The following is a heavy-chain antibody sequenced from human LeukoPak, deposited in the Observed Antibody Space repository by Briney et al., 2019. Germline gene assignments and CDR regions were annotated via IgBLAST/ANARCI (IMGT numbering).Heavy chain of an antibody. CDR2: ISGSDGRT. J-gene: IGHJ4*02. Sequence: GGSLRLSCAASGCTFNNFAMSWVRQTPERGLEWVSAISGSDGRTFYADFVKGRFTLSSDNSKNKLSLQKKRLRGDAKALYYCVKDSPYSSNRLYYFDYWGQGTLVTVSS. CDR3: VKDSPYSSNRLYYFDY. V-gene: IGHV3-23*01. CDR1: GCTFNNFA. D-gene: IGHD2-8*01.